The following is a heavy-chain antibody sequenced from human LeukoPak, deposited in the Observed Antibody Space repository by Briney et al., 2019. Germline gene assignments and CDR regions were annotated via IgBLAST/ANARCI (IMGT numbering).Heavy chain of an antibody. V-gene: IGHV3-48*03. CDR1: GFIFNNE. CDR2: ISYSGNSI. D-gene: IGHD4-17*01. Sequence: PGGSLSLSCAASGFIFNNEMNWVRQAPGKGLEWLAFISYSGNSIYYEDSMKGRFTISRDNTKNLLYLHMSSLRAEDTAVYYCAGDNIENGDLDYLDSWGQGTLVTVSS. J-gene: IGHJ4*02. CDR3: AGDNIENGDLDYLDS.